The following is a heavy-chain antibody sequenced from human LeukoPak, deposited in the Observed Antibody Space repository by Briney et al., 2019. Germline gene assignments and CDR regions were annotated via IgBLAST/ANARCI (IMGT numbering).Heavy chain of an antibody. V-gene: IGHV4-39*07. D-gene: IGHD3-10*01. CDR1: GGSISSSSYY. J-gene: IGHJ4*02. CDR3: ARAPLWFGEYISPGFFDY. CDR2: IYTSGST. Sequence: SETLSLTCTVSGGSISSSSYYWGWIRQPPGKGLEWIGRIYTSGSTNYNPSLKSRVTMSVDTSKNQFSLKLSSVTAADTAVYYCARAPLWFGEYISPGFFDYWGQGTLVTVSS.